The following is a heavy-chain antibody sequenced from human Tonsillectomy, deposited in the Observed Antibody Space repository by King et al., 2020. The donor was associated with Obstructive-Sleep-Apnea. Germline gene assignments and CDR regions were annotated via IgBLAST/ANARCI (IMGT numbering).Heavy chain of an antibody. Sequence: VQLVESGAEVKKPGASVKVSCKASGYTFTSYDVNWVRQATGQGLEWMGWMNPNSGNTGYEQKFQGRVTMTRNTSISTAYMELSSLRSEDPAVYYCARVGRYGDYCDYWGQGTLVTVSS. CDR3: ARVGRYGDYCDY. CDR2: MNPNSGNT. CDR1: GYTFTSYD. J-gene: IGHJ4*02. D-gene: IGHD4-17*01. V-gene: IGHV1-8*01.